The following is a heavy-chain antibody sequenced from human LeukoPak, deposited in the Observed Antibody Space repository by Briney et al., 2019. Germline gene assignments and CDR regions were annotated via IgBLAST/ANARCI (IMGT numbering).Heavy chain of an antibody. Sequence: SETLSLTCAVSGYSISSGYYWGWIRQPPGKGLEWIGSFHHSRNTYYNPSLKSRVTISVDTSKNQFSLKLSSVTAADTAVYYCARYGCSGGSCYVDYWGQGTLVTVSS. CDR3: ARYGCSGGSCYVDY. CDR1: GYSISSGYY. D-gene: IGHD2-15*01. CDR2: FHHSRNT. V-gene: IGHV4-38-2*01. J-gene: IGHJ4*02.